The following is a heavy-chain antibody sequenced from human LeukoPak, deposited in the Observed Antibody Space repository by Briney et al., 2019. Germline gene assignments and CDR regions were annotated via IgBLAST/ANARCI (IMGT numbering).Heavy chain of an antibody. V-gene: IGHV4-61*02. D-gene: IGHD3-22*01. CDR1: GGSISSGSYY. CDR2: IYTSGST. J-gene: IGHJ5*02. Sequence: PSETLSLTCTVSGGSISSGSYYWSWTRQPAGKGLEWIGRIYTSGSTNYNPSLKSRVTISVDTSRNQFSLKLSSVTAADTAVYYCARAWGTAGYDSSGHYSFHWFDPWGQGTLVTVSS. CDR3: ARAWGTAGYDSSGHYSFHWFDP.